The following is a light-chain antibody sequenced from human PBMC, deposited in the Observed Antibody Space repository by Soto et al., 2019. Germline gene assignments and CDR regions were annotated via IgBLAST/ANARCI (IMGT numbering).Light chain of an antibody. Sequence: DIQMTQSPSSLSASVGDRVTITCRASQSISKYLNWYQQKPGQAPNLLIYAASTLQSGVPSRFSGSGSWTDFTITISSLQPEDFATYYCQQSYSTPPDTFGQGTKLEIK. CDR3: QQSYSTPPDT. CDR2: AAS. J-gene: IGKJ2*01. CDR1: QSISKY. V-gene: IGKV1-39*01.